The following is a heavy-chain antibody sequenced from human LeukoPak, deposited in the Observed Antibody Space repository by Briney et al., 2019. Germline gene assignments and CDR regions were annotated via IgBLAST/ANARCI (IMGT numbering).Heavy chain of an antibody. CDR1: GGSFSGYY. V-gene: IGHV4-34*01. Sequence: PSATLSVTCAVYGGSFSGYYWSWIRQPPGKGLEWIGEINHSGSTNYNPSLKSRVTISVDTSKNQFSLKLSSVTAADTAVYYCARGFVYYYYYMDVWGKGTTVTVSS. J-gene: IGHJ6*03. CDR3: ARGFVYYYYYMDV. CDR2: INHSGST.